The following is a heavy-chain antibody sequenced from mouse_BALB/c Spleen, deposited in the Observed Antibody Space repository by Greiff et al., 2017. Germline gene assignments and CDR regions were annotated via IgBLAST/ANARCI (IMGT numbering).Heavy chain of an antibody. V-gene: IGHV5-12-1*01. Sequence: EVQLVESGGGLVKPGGSLKLSCAASGFAFSSYDMSWVRQTPEKRLEWVAYISSGGGSTYYPDTVKGRFTISRDNAKNTLYLQMSSLKSEDTAMYYCASSDYWGQGTTLTVSS. CDR3: ASSDY. CDR1: GFAFSSYD. J-gene: IGHJ2*01. CDR2: ISSGGGST.